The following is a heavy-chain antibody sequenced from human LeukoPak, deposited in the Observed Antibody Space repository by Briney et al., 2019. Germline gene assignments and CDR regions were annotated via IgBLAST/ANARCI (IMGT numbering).Heavy chain of an antibody. V-gene: IGHV1-18*01. CDR3: ARAGRAGVGFEP. J-gene: IGHJ5*02. CDR1: VYTFTSYG. D-gene: IGHD6-13*01. Sequence: ASVKVSCKASVYTFTSYGISWVRQAPGQRLEWMGWISAYNGNTNYAQKLQSRDTMTTDTSTSTAYMELRSLRSEDTGVYCCARAGRAGVGFEPWGQGTLVTVSS. CDR2: ISAYNGNT.